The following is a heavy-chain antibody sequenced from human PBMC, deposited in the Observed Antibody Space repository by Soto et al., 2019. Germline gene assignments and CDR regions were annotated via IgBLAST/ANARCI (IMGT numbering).Heavy chain of an antibody. CDR1: GGTFSSYG. V-gene: IGHV1-69*05. CDR3: VKDRDSNSWPSRDV. D-gene: IGHD3-22*01. CDR2: IIPIFGTA. J-gene: IGHJ6*02. Sequence: SVKVSCKASGGTFSSYGISWVLQAPGQGLEWMGGIIPIFGTANYAQKFQGRVLMTTDTSTSTAYMELRSLRSDDTAVYYCVKDRDSNSWPSRDVWGPGTTVTV.